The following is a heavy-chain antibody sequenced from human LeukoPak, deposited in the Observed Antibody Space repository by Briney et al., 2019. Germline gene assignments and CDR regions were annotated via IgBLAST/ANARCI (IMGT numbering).Heavy chain of an antibody. Sequence: GGSLRLSCAASGFIFSAYAMSWVRQAPGQGLEWISVIGTGGETHYADSVKGRFTISRDNAKNSLYLQMNSLRAEDTAVYYCARGGYYYDSSGYDYWGQGTLVTVSS. CDR1: GFIFSAYA. D-gene: IGHD3-22*01. V-gene: IGHV3-23*01. CDR2: IGTGGET. J-gene: IGHJ4*02. CDR3: ARGGYYYDSSGYDY.